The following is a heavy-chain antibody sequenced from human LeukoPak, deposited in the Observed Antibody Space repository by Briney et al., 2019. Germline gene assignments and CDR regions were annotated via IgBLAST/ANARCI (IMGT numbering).Heavy chain of an antibody. J-gene: IGHJ4*02. Sequence: GGSLRLSCAVSGFTFSHYCMTWVRQAPGKGLEWISYITNSGDFVNYADSVKGRFTISRDNAKNSLYLQMNSLRAEDTAVYYCAREARATPDFWGQGTVVTVSS. V-gene: IGHV3-11*01. CDR2: ITNSGDFV. CDR3: AREARATPDF. CDR1: GFTFSHYC. D-gene: IGHD1-26*01.